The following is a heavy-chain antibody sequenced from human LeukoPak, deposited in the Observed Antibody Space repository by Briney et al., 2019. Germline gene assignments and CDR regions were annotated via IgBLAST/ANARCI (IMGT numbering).Heavy chain of an antibody. Sequence: GGSLRLSCAASELTVSSNYMSWVRQAPGKGLEWVSVIYTGGSTYYADSVKGRFTISRDNSKNTLYLQMNSLRAGDTAVYYCARGLMVRGYYFDYWGQGTLVTVSS. V-gene: IGHV3-66*01. J-gene: IGHJ4*02. CDR3: ARGLMVRGYYFDY. D-gene: IGHD3-10*01. CDR1: ELTVSSNY. CDR2: IYTGGST.